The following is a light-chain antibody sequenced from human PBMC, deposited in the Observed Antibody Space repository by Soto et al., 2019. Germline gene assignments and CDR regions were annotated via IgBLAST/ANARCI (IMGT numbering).Light chain of an antibody. CDR3: MQGTHWPIT. V-gene: IGKV2-30*02. Sequence: DVVMTQSPLSLPVTLGQPASISRRSNQSLVHSDGIAYFSWFQQRPGRSPRRLIYEVSNRDSGVPARFSGSGSGTDFALKISRVEAEDVGVYYCMQGTHWPITFGQGTRLEIK. CDR1: QSLVHSDGIAY. CDR2: EVS. J-gene: IGKJ5*01.